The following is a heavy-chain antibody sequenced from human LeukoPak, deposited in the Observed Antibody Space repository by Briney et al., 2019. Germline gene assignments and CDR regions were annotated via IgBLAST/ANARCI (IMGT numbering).Heavy chain of an antibody. D-gene: IGHD4-11*01. CDR2: ICYSGST. J-gene: IGHJ4*02. CDR1: GGSISSYY. CDR3: ARNGNYEYYFDY. Sequence: SETLSLTCTVSGGSISSYYWSWIRQPPGKGLEWIGYICYSGSTNYNPSLKSRVTISVDTSKNQFSLKLSSVTAADTAVYYCARNGNYEYYFDYWGQGTLVTVSS. V-gene: IGHV4-59*01.